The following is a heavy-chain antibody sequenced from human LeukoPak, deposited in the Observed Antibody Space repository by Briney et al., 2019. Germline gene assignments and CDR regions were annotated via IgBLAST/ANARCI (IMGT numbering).Heavy chain of an antibody. D-gene: IGHD4-23*01. Sequence: GASVKVSCKSSGYTFTGYYMHWARQAPGQGLEWMGRINPTIGGTNYAQKFQGRVTITRDTSISTAYMELSRLRSDDTAVYYCARTRHMVVTPFFVYWGQGTLVTVSS. CDR3: ARTRHMVVTPFFVY. CDR2: INPTIGGT. CDR1: GYTFTGYY. V-gene: IGHV1-2*06. J-gene: IGHJ4*02.